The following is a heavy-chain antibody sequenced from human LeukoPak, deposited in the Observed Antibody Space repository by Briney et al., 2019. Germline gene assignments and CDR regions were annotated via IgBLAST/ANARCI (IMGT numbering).Heavy chain of an antibody. J-gene: IGHJ3*02. CDR1: GGSISSSNW. Sequence: SGTLSLTCAVSGGSISSSNWWSWVRQPPGKGLEWIGEIYHSGSTNYNPSLKSRVTISVDKSKNQFSLKLSSVTAADTAVYYCARDPPPYYYDSGTSDAFDIWGQGTMVTVSS. V-gene: IGHV4-4*02. CDR2: IYHSGST. D-gene: IGHD3-22*01. CDR3: ARDPPPYYYDSGTSDAFDI.